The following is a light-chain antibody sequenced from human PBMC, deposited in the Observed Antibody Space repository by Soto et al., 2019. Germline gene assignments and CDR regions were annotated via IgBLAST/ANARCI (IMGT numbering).Light chain of an antibody. Sequence: SYELTQPPSVSVAPGKTASITCGGNNIGSKSVHWYQQKPGQAPVLVIYYDSDRPSGIPERFSGSNSGNTATLTISRVEAGDEGDYYCQVWDSSNDHVVFGGGTTLTVL. CDR1: NIGSKS. V-gene: IGLV3-21*04. CDR3: QVWDSSNDHVV. J-gene: IGLJ2*01. CDR2: YDS.